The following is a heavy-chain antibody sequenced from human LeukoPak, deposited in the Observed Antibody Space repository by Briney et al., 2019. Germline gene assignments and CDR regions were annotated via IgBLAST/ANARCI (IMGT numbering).Heavy chain of an antibody. Sequence: GGSLRLSCAASGFTFSSYAMSWVRQAPGKGLEWVSAISGGGGSTYYADSVKGRFTISRDNSKNTLYLQMNSLRAEDTAVYYCAKGRYKDADTAMVSDYWGQGTLVTVSS. CDR3: AKGRYKDADTAMVSDY. V-gene: IGHV3-23*01. D-gene: IGHD5-18*01. CDR2: ISGGGGST. J-gene: IGHJ4*02. CDR1: GFTFSSYA.